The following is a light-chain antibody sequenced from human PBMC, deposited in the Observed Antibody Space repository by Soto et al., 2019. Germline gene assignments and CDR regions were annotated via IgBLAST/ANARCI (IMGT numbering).Light chain of an antibody. V-gene: IGKV1-39*01. CDR3: QQSYSILTWT. Sequence: DIQMTQSPSSLSASVGDRVTITCRASQRISSYLNWYQQKPGKAPKLLIYAASILHSGVASRFSGSGSGTDFTLTINSLQPEDFATYYCQQSYSILTWTFGQGTKVDIK. J-gene: IGKJ1*01. CDR2: AAS. CDR1: QRISSY.